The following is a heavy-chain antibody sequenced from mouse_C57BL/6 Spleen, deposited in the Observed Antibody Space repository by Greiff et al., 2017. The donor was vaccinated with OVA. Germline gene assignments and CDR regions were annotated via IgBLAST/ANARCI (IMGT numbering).Heavy chain of an antibody. V-gene: IGHV1-52*01. D-gene: IGHD1-1*01. J-gene: IGHJ4*01. Sequence: QVQLQQPGAELVRPGSSVKLSCKASGYTFTSYWMHWVKQRPIQGLEWIGNIDPSDSETHYNQKFKDKATLTVDKSSSTAYMQLSSLTSEDSAVYYCARSPITTVVAPYAMDYWGQGTSVTVSS. CDR2: IDPSDSET. CDR1: GYTFTSYW. CDR3: ARSPITTVVAPYAMDY.